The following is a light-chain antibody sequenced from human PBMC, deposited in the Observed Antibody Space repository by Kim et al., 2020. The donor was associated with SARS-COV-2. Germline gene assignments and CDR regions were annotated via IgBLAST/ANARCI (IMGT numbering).Light chain of an antibody. V-gene: IGKV1-5*03. CDR1: QSIDIW. J-gene: IGKJ2*01. CDR2: KAS. CDR3: QQYSSESPT. Sequence: SASVRDRVTITGRASQSIDIWLAWYQQKPGQGPTPLIYKASSLETGVPSRFSGSGSGTDFALTINSLQPEDFAIYYCQQYSSESPTFGQGTKLEI.